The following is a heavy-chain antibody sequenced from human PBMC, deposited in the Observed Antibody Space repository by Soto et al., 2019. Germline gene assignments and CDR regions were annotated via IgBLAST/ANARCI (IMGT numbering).Heavy chain of an antibody. V-gene: IGHV1-18*01. J-gene: IGHJ4*02. CDR2: ISAYNGNT. D-gene: IGHD6-13*01. CDR1: GYTFTSYG. Sequence: ASVKVSCKASGYTFTSYGISWVRQAPGQGLEWMGWISAYNGNTNYAQKLQGRVTMTTDTSTSTAYMELRSLRSDDTAVYYCARDRGLYSSSPGFDCWGQGTLVTVSS. CDR3: ARDRGLYSSSPGFDC.